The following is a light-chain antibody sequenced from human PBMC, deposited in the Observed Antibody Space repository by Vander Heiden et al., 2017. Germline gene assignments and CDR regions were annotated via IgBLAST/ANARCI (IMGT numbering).Light chain of an antibody. Sequence: DIHMTQSPSSLSASLGDRVTITCRTSQNIDTYLNWYQQKPGKAPKLLMYGASSLQSGVPSRFSGSGSGTDFTLTINSLQPEDFATYYCQQSYSTPYTFGQGTKLEIK. CDR2: GAS. V-gene: IGKV1-39*01. CDR1: QNIDTY. J-gene: IGKJ2*01. CDR3: QQSYSTPYT.